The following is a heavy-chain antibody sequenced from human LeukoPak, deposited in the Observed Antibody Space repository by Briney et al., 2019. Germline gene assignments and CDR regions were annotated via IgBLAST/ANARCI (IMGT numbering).Heavy chain of an antibody. V-gene: IGHV4-61*01. CDR1: GASVSSASY. Sequence: SETLSLTCTVSGASVSSASYWTWIRQPPGKGVEWIAHIYNGVSTNYNPSLKSRVTISVDTSKNQFSLRLNSVTAADTAVYYCARSRAFNSGAFDPWGQGSLVTVSS. J-gene: IGHJ5*02. CDR3: ARSRAFNSGAFDP. CDR2: IYNGVST. D-gene: IGHD1-26*01.